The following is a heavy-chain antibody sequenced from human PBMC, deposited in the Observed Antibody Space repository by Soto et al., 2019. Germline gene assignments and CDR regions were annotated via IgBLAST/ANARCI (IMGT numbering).Heavy chain of an antibody. CDR1: GFTFSSYA. V-gene: IGHV3-23*01. D-gene: IGHD6-19*01. J-gene: IGHJ5*02. CDR2: ISGSGGST. Sequence: QPGGSLRLSCAASGFTFSSYAMSWVRQAPGKGLEWVSVISGSGGSTYYADSVKGRFTISRDNSKNTLYLQMNSLRAEDTAVYYCAKDRHSSGWYARRVPYWFDPWGQGTLVTVSS. CDR3: AKDRHSSGWYARRVPYWFDP.